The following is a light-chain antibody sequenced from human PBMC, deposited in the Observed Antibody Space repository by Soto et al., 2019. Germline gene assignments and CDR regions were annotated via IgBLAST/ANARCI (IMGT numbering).Light chain of an antibody. CDR3: QTYFSGT. CDR2: GTS. J-gene: IGKJ1*01. V-gene: IGKV3-20*01. CDR1: QTISSNY. Sequence: DIVLTQSPGTLSVSPGERATLSCRASQTISSNYLAWYQQKPGQPPSLLIYGTSSRATGIPDRFSGSGSGKDFTLTISRLEPEDSQIYYWQTYFSGTFGQGTKGEI.